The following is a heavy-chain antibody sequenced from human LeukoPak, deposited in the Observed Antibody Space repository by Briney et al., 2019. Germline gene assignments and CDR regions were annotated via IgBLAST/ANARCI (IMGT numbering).Heavy chain of an antibody. CDR1: GFTFGSYA. D-gene: IGHD2-2*01. V-gene: IGHV3-23*01. CDR2: ISGSGGVT. J-gene: IGHJ6*03. CDR3: AKGAVPAALYYYYYYYMDV. Sequence: GGSLRLSCVGSGFTFGSYAMSWVRQAPGKGLEWVSLISGSGGVTYYADSVKGRFTISRDNSKNTLYLQMNSLRAEDTATYYCAKGAVPAALYYYYYYYMDVWGKGTTVTVSS.